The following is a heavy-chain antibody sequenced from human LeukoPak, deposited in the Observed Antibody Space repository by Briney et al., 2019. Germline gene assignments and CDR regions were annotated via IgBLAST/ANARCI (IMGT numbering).Heavy chain of an antibody. D-gene: IGHD3-16*01. Sequence: SETLSLTCAVSGDSISGGGYSWNWIRQPPGKGLEWIGYIYHNENTYYNPSLKSRVTISVDRSKNQFSLKLSSVTAADTAVYYCARGWGSYFDYWGQGTLVTVSS. CDR1: GDSISGGGYS. CDR3: ARGWGSYFDY. J-gene: IGHJ4*02. V-gene: IGHV4-30-2*01. CDR2: IYHNENT.